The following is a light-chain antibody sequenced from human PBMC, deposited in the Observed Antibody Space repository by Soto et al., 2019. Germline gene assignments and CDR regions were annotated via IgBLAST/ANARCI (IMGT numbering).Light chain of an antibody. CDR3: CSYAGSPYV. J-gene: IGLJ1*01. CDR2: DVS. V-gene: IGLV2-11*01. CDR1: SSDVGDYNY. Sequence: SALTQPRSVSGSPGQSVAISCTGTSSDVGDYNYVSWYQQHPGKAPKVMIYDVSKRPSGVPDRFSGSKSGNTASLTISGLQAEDEADYYCCSYAGSPYVFGTGTKVTV.